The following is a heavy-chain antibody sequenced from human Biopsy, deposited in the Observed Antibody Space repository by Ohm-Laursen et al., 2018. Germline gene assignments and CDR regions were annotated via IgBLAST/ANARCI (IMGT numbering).Heavy chain of an antibody. J-gene: IGHJ4*02. V-gene: IGHV3-23*01. Sequence: SLRPSCAASGFTFSSYAMSWVRQAPGKGLEWVSAITSSDDTTYYSDSVKGRFTISRDSSKNTLHLQMNSLRAEDTAVYYCAKDQGYYYDRSVYYYFDYWGQGTLVTVSS. CDR1: GFTFSSYA. D-gene: IGHD3-22*01. CDR2: ITSSDDTT. CDR3: AKDQGYYYDRSVYYYFDY.